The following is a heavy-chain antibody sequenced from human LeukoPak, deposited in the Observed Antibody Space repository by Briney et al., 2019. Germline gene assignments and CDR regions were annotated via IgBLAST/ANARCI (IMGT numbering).Heavy chain of an antibody. V-gene: IGHV4-59*08. D-gene: IGHD3-9*01. CDR2: IYYSGST. CDR1: GGSISSYY. Sequence: PSETLSLTCTVSGGSISSYYWSWIRQPPGKGLEWIGYIYYSGSTNYNPSLKSRVTISVDTSKNQFSLKLSSVTAADTAVYYCARHYYDILTGYSNFDYWGQGTLVIVSS. J-gene: IGHJ4*02. CDR3: ARHYYDILTGYSNFDY.